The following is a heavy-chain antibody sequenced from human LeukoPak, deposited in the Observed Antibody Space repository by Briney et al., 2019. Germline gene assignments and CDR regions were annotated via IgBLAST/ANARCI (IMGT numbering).Heavy chain of an antibody. Sequence: GGSLRLSCAASGFAFSSYAMSWVRQAPGKGLEWVSAIGGSGSRRYHADSVKGRFTISRDNSRNTLYLQMNSLRAEDTAVYYCARDQEAMAAAGFFDYWGQGTPVTVSS. V-gene: IGHV3-23*01. CDR3: ARDQEAMAAAGFFDY. D-gene: IGHD6-13*01. CDR2: IGGSGSRR. CDR1: GFAFSSYA. J-gene: IGHJ4*02.